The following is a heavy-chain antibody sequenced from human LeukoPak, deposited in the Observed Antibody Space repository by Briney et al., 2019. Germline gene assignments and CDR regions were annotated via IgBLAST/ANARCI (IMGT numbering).Heavy chain of an antibody. CDR1: GFTFCSYS. CDR3: ARDCGGQSVHYYYYYMDV. J-gene: IGHJ6*03. CDR2: INSSSSYI. D-gene: IGHD2-21*01. Sequence: KPGGSLRLSCAASGFTFCSYSMNWVGQAPGKGLEWVSSINSSSSYIYYADSVKGRFTISRDNAKNSLYLQMNSLRAEDTAVYYCARDCGGQSVHYYYYYMDVWGKESNVTVSS. V-gene: IGHV3-21*01.